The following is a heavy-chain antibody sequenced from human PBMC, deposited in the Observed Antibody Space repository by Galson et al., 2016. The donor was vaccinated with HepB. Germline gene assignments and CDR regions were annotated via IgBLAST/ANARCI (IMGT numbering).Heavy chain of an antibody. CDR2: ISGSGGIQ. Sequence: SLRLSCAASGFVFEKFGTSWIRQAPGKGPEWVLGISGSGGIQHFADSVKGRFIISRDNSKNTLILQMANLRVDDTAVYYCAKEGEHYNVGWYDAWGQGTLVTVSS. CDR3: AKEGEHYNVGWYDA. CDR1: GFVFEKFG. D-gene: IGHD1-14*01. J-gene: IGHJ5*02. V-gene: IGHV3-23*01.